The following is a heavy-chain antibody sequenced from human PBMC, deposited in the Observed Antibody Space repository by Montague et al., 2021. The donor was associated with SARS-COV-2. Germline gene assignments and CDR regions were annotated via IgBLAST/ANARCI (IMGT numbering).Heavy chain of an antibody. CDR3: ARVGRQQLVRLSGMDV. CDR1: GGSISSSSYY. V-gene: IGHV4-39*07. J-gene: IGHJ6*02. D-gene: IGHD6-13*01. Sequence: SETLSLTCTVSGGSISSSSYYWGWIRQPPGKGLEWIGSIYYSGNTYYNPPLKSRVTISVDTSKNQFSLKLSSVTAADTAVYYCARVGRQQLVRLSGMDVWGQGTTGTVSS. CDR2: IYYSGNT.